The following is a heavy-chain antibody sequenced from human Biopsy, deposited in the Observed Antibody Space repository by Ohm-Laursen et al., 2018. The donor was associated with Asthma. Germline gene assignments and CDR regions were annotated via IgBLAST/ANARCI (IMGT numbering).Heavy chain of an antibody. D-gene: IGHD4-11*01. CDR3: ALKYRNSVFPEYGMDV. CDR2: ITGSGSTI. J-gene: IGHJ6*02. V-gene: IGHV3-48*02. Sequence: GSLRLSYAASGFTFSSYAFNWVRQAPGKGLEWVSYITGSGSTIYYADSVKGRFTLSRDNAKNSLYLQMNSLRDEDTAVYYCALKYRNSVFPEYGMDVWGQGTTVTVSS. CDR1: GFTFSSYA.